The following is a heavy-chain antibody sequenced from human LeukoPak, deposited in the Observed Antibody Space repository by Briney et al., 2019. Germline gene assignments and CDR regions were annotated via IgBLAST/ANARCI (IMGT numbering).Heavy chain of an antibody. Sequence: PSETLSLTCTVSGGSISSYYWSWIRQPAGKGLEWIGRIHSSGSTNYNASLKSRVTMSLDTSKNQFSLKLSSVTAADTAVYYCARGPFGSGYYSIDYWGQGTLVIVSS. CDR2: IHSSGST. D-gene: IGHD4-11*01. CDR1: GGSISSYY. V-gene: IGHV4-4*07. CDR3: ARGPFGSGYYSIDY. J-gene: IGHJ4*02.